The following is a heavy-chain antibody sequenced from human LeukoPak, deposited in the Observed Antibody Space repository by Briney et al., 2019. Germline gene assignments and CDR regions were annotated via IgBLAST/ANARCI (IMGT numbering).Heavy chain of an antibody. CDR2: INHSGGT. CDR1: GESFSGYY. J-gene: IGHJ3*02. D-gene: IGHD3-22*01. Sequence: PSETLSLTCAVYGESFSGYYWTWIRQPPGKGLEWIGEINHSGGTNYNPSLKSRVTISVDTSKNQFSLKLSSVTAADTAVYYCARGLDYYDSSGPFRAFDIWGQGTMVTVSS. CDR3: ARGLDYYDSSGPFRAFDI. V-gene: IGHV4-34*01.